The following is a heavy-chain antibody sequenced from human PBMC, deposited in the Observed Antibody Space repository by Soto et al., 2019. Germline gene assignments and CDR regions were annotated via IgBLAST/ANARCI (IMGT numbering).Heavy chain of an antibody. CDR3: ARGRIAVAGTKFVHYYYGMDV. J-gene: IGHJ6*02. V-gene: IGHV3-33*01. CDR1: GFTFSSYG. D-gene: IGHD6-19*01. CDR2: IWYDGSNK. Sequence: GGSLRLSCAASGFTFSSYGMHWVRQAPGKGLEWVAVIWYDGSNKYYADSVKGRFTISRDNSKNTLYLQMNSLRAEDTAVYYCARGRIAVAGTKFVHYYYGMDVWGQGTTVTVSS.